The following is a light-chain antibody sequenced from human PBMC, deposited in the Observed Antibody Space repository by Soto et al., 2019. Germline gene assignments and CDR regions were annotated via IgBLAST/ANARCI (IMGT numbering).Light chain of an antibody. CDR2: RTS. Sequence: DLQMTQSPSTLSAFVGDRVAITCRASQSISGWLAWYQQKPGKAPNLLIYRTSSLESGVPSRFSGSGSGTDFTLTIDNLQPDDFATYYCQQYNSDSVFGQGTKLEMK. CDR3: QQYNSDSV. V-gene: IGKV1-5*03. J-gene: IGKJ2*01. CDR1: QSISGW.